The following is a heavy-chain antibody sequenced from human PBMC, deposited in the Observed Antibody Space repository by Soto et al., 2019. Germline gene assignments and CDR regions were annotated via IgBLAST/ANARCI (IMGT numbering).Heavy chain of an antibody. D-gene: IGHD3-3*01. V-gene: IGHV3-9*01. Sequence: EVQLVESGGGLVQPGRSLRLSCAASGFTFDDYAMHWVRQAPGKGLEWVAGISWNSGSIGYADSVKGRFTISRDNAKNSLYLQMNSLTAEDTALYYSAKAGFWSGYYSLVDYWGQGTLVTVSS. CDR1: GFTFDDYA. CDR2: ISWNSGSI. CDR3: AKAGFWSGYYSLVDY. J-gene: IGHJ4*02.